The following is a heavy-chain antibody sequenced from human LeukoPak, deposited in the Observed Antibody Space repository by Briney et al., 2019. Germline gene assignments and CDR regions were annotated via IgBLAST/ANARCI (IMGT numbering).Heavy chain of an antibody. V-gene: IGHV1-2*06. CDR2: INPNSGGT. Sequence: ASVQVSCMASVYTFTGYYMHWVRPAPAQGVDGMGRINPNSGGTNFAQKFQGRVTKTLDTPISAAYMELSRLTSDDAAGYCLPRGVLQLWRPDHAFDNCGQGTMVTVSS. CDR1: VYTFTGYY. D-gene: IGHD5-18*01. CDR3: PRGVLQLWRPDHAFDN. J-gene: IGHJ3*02.